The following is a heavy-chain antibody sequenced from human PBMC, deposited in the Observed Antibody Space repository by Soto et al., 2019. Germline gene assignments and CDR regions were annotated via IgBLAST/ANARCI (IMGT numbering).Heavy chain of an antibody. J-gene: IGHJ4*02. Sequence: QVQLQESGPGLVKPSETLSLTCTVSGDSVSNSNYYWSWIRQPPGQGLEWIGYVYHIGRATYNPSLESRLTILLDTSNNQFSLKLSSVTAADTAVYYCVRVDGSGTYSAPDYWGQGALVTVSS. D-gene: IGHD3-10*01. CDR3: VRVDGSGTYSAPDY. CDR2: VYHIGRA. V-gene: IGHV4-61*01. CDR1: GDSVSNSNYY.